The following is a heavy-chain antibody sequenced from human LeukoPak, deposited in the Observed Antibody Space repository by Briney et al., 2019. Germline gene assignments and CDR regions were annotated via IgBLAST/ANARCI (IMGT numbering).Heavy chain of an antibody. V-gene: IGHV4-30-2*01. CDR3: ASIRWFGPDY. D-gene: IGHD3-10*01. Sequence: SQTLSLTCAVSGGSIISGDYSWSWIRQPPGKGLEWIGYIYHSGSTYYNPSLKSRVTISVDRSKNQFSLKLSSVTAADTAVYYCASIRWFGPDYWGQGTLVTVSS. CDR1: GGSIISGDYS. J-gene: IGHJ4*02. CDR2: IYHSGST.